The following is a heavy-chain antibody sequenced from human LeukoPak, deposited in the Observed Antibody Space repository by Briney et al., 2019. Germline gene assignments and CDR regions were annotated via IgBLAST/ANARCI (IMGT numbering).Heavy chain of an antibody. D-gene: IGHD2-15*01. CDR1: GYSFTSYW. J-gene: IGHJ5*02. V-gene: IGHV5-51*04. Sequence: GESLKISCKGSGYSFTSYWIGWVRQMPGKGLEWMGIIYPGDSDTRYSPSFQGQVTISADKPISTAYLQWSSLKASDTAMYYCARVAIGYCSGGSCYENWFDPWGQGTLVTVSS. CDR3: ARVAIGYCSGGSCYENWFDP. CDR2: IYPGDSDT.